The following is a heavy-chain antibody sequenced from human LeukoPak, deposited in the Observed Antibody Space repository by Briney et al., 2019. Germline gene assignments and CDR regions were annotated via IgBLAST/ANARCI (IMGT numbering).Heavy chain of an antibody. V-gene: IGHV3-23*01. D-gene: IGHD3-10*01. Sequence: GGSLRPSCAASGFTFSSYAMSWVRQAPGKGLEWVSAISGSGGSTYYADSVKGRFTISRDNSKNTLYLQMNSLRAEDTAVYYCVGKVTGSGSYYPPDFDYWGQGTLVTVSS. CDR3: VGKVTGSGSYYPPDFDY. J-gene: IGHJ4*02. CDR2: ISGSGGST. CDR1: GFTFSSYA.